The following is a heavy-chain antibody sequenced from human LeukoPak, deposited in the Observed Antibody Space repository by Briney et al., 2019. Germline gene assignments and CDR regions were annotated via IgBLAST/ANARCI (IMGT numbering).Heavy chain of an antibody. J-gene: IGHJ4*01. CDR2: IRSKAHSGET. V-gene: IGHV3-73*01. Sequence: GALRLSCKVSGFLFSDSAIHWVRHAAGKGLEWVGRIRSKAHSGETGYADSVKGRFTISRDDPKDTSYLQMNSLRPEDTALYYCTSPAHDFDLWSGYYSLWGHGTQVTVSS. CDR1: GFLFSDSA. D-gene: IGHD3-3*01. CDR3: TSPAHDFDLWSGYYSL.